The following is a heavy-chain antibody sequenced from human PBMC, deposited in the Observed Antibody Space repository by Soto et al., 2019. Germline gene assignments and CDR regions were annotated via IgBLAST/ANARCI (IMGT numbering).Heavy chain of an antibody. J-gene: IGHJ4*02. CDR2: ISSGSNYI. CDR1: GFTFSSYT. Sequence: EVQLVESGGGLVKPGGSLRLSCAASGFTFSSYTMNWVRQTPGKGLEWVSSISSGSNYIYYADSVKGRITISRDNAKNSLYLQMNSLRAEDTAVYYCARGYHSSGFDYWGQGTLVTVSS. D-gene: IGHD6-19*01. V-gene: IGHV3-21*01. CDR3: ARGYHSSGFDY.